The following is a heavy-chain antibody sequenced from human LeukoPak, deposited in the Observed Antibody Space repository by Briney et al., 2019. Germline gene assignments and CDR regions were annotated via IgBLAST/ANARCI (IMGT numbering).Heavy chain of an antibody. Sequence: PGGSLRLSXAASGFTFTSYWMHWVCQAPGKGLVWVSRINSDGSSTNYADSVKGRFTISRDNAKNTLYLQINSLRAEDTAVYYCASPIAVAGPYYFDYWGQGTLVTVSS. CDR1: GFTFTSYW. CDR3: ASPIAVAGPYYFDY. J-gene: IGHJ4*02. D-gene: IGHD6-19*01. V-gene: IGHV3-74*01. CDR2: INSDGSST.